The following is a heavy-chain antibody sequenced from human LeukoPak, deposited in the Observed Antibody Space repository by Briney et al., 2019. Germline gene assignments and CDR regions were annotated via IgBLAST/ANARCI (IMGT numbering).Heavy chain of an antibody. V-gene: IGHV3-7*01. Sequence: GGSLRLSCAASGFTFSSYWMTWVRQASGKGLQWVANIREDGTETYYVDSVRGRFTISRDNAKKSVYLQMNNLSVEDTAVYYCATDRGWFILDYWGQGSLVTVSS. CDR2: IREDGTET. D-gene: IGHD2-8*02. CDR1: GFTFSSYW. CDR3: ATDRGWFILDY. J-gene: IGHJ4*02.